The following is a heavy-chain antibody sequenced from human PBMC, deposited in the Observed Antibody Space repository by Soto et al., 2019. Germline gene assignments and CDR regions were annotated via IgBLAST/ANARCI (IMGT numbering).Heavy chain of an antibody. J-gene: IGHJ4*02. CDR3: ARDYNYGDYY. V-gene: IGHV3-48*03. Sequence: GGSLRLSCAASGFIFSNYEMTWVRQAPGKGLEWVSYISSSGTRIYYADSVKGRFTISRDNAKNPLYLQMNSLRAEDTAIYYCARDYNYGDYYWGQGTLVTVSS. CDR2: ISSSGTRI. CDR1: GFIFSNYE. D-gene: IGHD4-17*01.